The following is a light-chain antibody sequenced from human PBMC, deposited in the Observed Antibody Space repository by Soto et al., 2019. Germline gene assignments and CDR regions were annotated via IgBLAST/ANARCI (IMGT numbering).Light chain of an antibody. CDR1: QSISSW. CDR3: QEYNGYSSYT. J-gene: IGKJ2*01. V-gene: IGKV1-5*03. CDR2: KAS. Sequence: DIQMTQSPSTLSASVGDRVTITCRASQSISSWLAWYQQKPGKAPRLLIYKASTLETGVPSRFSGSRYGTEFTLSISSLQPDDFATYYCQEYNGYSSYTFGQGTRLEI.